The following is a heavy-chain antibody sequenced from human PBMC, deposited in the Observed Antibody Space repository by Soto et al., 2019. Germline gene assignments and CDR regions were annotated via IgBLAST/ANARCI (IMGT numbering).Heavy chain of an antibody. J-gene: IGHJ6*02. CDR3: AKGYCSSTSCWNYSYYGMDV. V-gene: IGHV3-30*18. Sequence: QVQLVESGGGVVQPGRSLRLSCAASGFTFSSYGMHWVRQAPGKGLEWVAVISYDGSNKYYADSVKGRFTISRDNSKNTLYLQMNRLRAENTAVYYCAKGYCSSTSCWNYSYYGMDVWGQGTTVTVSS. CDR2: ISYDGSNK. CDR1: GFTFSSYG. D-gene: IGHD2-2*01.